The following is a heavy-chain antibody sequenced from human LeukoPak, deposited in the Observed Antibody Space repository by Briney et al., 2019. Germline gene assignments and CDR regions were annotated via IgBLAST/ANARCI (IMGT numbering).Heavy chain of an antibody. D-gene: IGHD1-7*01. V-gene: IGHV3-30*18. CDR1: GFTFSSYG. J-gene: IGHJ3*02. Sequence: GGSLRLSCAASGFTFSSYGMHWVRQAPGKGLEWVAVISYDGSNKYYADSVKGRFTISRDNSKNTLYLQVNSLRAEDTALYYCAKIFWWNYIEDAFGIWGQGTMVTVSS. CDR3: AKIFWWNYIEDAFGI. CDR2: ISYDGSNK.